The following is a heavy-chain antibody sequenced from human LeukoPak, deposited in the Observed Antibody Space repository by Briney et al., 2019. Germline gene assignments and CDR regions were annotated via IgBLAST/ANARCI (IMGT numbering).Heavy chain of an antibody. CDR2: IYYSGST. V-gene: IGHV4-59*01. CDR3: ARGERSGYYYYMDV. D-gene: IGHD5-24*01. Sequence: SETLSLTCTVSGGSISSYHWSWIRQPPGKGLEWIGYIYYSGSTNYNPSLKSRVTISVDTSKNQFSLKLRSVTAADTGVYYCARGERSGYYYYMDVWGKGTTVTISS. J-gene: IGHJ6*03. CDR1: GGSISSYH.